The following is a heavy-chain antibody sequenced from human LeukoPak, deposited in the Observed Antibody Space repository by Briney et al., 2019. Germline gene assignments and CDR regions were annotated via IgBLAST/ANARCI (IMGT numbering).Heavy chain of an antibody. CDR3: ARSVTYCRSTSCYPGY. J-gene: IGHJ4*02. D-gene: IGHD2-2*01. CDR1: GYTFTSYG. CDR2: ISAYNGNT. Sequence: ASVKVSCKASGYTFTSYGISWVRQAPGQGLEWMGWISAYNGNTNYAQKLQGRVTMTTDTSTSTAYIELRSLRSDDTAVYYCARSVTYCRSTSCYPGYWGQGTLVTVSS. V-gene: IGHV1-18*01.